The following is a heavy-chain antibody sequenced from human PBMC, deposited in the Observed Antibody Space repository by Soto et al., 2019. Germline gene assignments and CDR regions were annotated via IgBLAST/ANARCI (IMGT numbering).Heavy chain of an antibody. D-gene: IGHD3-3*01. CDR3: AKDAHYYDFWSGADYYYYYYLDV. CDR2: ISYDGSNK. V-gene: IGHV3-30*18. CDR1: GFTFSSYG. Sequence: QVQLVESGGGVVQPGRSLRLSCAASGFTFSSYGMHWVRQAPGKGLEWVAVISYDGSNKYYADSVKGRFTISRDNSKKTLYLQMNSLRAEDTAVYYCAKDAHYYDFWSGADYYYYYYLDVWGKGTTVTVSS. J-gene: IGHJ6*03.